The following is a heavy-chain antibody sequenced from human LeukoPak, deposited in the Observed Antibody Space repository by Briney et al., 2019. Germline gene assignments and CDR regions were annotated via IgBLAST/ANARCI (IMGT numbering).Heavy chain of an antibody. D-gene: IGHD3-10*01. CDR3: ARSDGYGLVGI. CDR2: IYYSGNT. V-gene: IGHV4-39*07. CDR1: GGSIRSTTYY. J-gene: IGHJ3*02. Sequence: SETLSLTCSVSGGSIRSTTYYWGWIRQPPGKGLEWIGSIYYSGNTYYSPSLMSRVTISVDTSKNQFSLILRSVTAADTAVYYCARSDGYGLVGIWGQGTMVTVSS.